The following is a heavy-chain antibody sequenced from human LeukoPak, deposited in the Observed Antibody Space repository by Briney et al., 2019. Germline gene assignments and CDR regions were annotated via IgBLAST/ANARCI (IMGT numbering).Heavy chain of an antibody. CDR1: GGTFSSYA. V-gene: IGHV1-69*05. CDR3: ARRRLASGLDP. J-gene: IGHJ5*02. CDR2: IIPMFGTA. Sequence: PLASVKVSCKASGGTFSSYAISWVRQAPGQGLEWMGGIIPMFGTANYAQKFQGRVTITTGESTSTAYVELSSLRSEDTAVYYCARRRLASGLDPWGQGTQVTVSS. D-gene: IGHD3-3*02.